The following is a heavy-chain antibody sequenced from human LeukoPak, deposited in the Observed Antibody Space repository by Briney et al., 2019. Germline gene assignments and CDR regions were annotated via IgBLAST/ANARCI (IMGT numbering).Heavy chain of an antibody. V-gene: IGHV3-33*06. D-gene: IGHD6-19*01. Sequence: GGSLRLSCATSGFIFSSYGMYWVRQAPGKGLEWVAVIWHDGSAEFYADSVKGRFSISRDGSKNTVYLQMNSLRAEDTALYYCAKDNRGGWSGYFDYWGQGVLVTVSS. J-gene: IGHJ4*02. CDR1: GFIFSSYG. CDR3: AKDNRGGWSGYFDY. CDR2: IWHDGSAE.